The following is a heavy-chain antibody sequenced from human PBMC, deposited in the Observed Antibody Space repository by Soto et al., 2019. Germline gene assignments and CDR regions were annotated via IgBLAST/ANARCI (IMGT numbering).Heavy chain of an antibody. V-gene: IGHV4-31*03. Sequence: TLSLTCTVSGGSINSGAYYWNWIRQHPQKGLEWIGSIHHRGNTYYNPSLASRISISIVPSKNNFSLRLSSVTAADTAVYYCAREGGSYDSGGFLIRGAFDVWGQGPTGT. CDR2: IHHRGNT. J-gene: IGHJ3*01. CDR1: GGSINSGAYY. D-gene: IGHD3-22*01. CDR3: AREGGSYDSGGFLIRGAFDV.